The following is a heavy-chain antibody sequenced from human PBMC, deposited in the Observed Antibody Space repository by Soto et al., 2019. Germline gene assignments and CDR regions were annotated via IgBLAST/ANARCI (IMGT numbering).Heavy chain of an antibody. CDR3: AVGGGSASHYYYYMDV. D-gene: IGHD2-2*01. V-gene: IGHV3-7*01. CDR1: GFTFSSYW. J-gene: IGHJ6*03. Sequence: GGSLRLSCAASGFTFSSYWMSWVRQAPGKGLEWVANIKQDGSEKYYVDSVKGRFTISRDNAKNSLYLQMNSLRAEDTSVYYCAVGGGSASHYYYYMDVWGKGTTVTVSS. CDR2: IKQDGSEK.